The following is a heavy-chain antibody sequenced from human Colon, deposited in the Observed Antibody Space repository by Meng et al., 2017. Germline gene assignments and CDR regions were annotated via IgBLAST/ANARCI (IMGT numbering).Heavy chain of an antibody. V-gene: IGHV4-30-4*01. CDR1: CGPIISGAYY. J-gene: IGHJ4*02. CDR2: IYYSGST. CDR3: ARGRTTYFDY. D-gene: IGHD1-1*01. Sequence: VQRQESGPGLAHPSQPLSLTCPVSCGPIISGAYYWSWIRQPSGKGLEWIGYIYYSGSTYYNPSIKSRVTISVDASKIQFSLKLSSVSAADTAVYDCARGRTTYFDYWGQGTLVTVSS.